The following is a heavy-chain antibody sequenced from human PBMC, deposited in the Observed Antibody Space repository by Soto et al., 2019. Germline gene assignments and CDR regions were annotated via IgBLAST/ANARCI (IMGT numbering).Heavy chain of an antibody. Sequence: QVQLVESGGGGVQPGRSLRLSCAASGFNFSSYVMPWVRQAQGKGLEWVAVIWYDGGNKYYADSVKGRFTISRDNSKNTLYLQMNSLRAEDTAVYYCARDGQWLPRDGLRSSYYFDYWGQGTLVTVSS. CDR3: ARDGQWLPRDGLRSSYYFDY. CDR2: IWYDGGNK. J-gene: IGHJ4*02. D-gene: IGHD6-19*01. CDR1: GFNFSSYV. V-gene: IGHV3-33*01.